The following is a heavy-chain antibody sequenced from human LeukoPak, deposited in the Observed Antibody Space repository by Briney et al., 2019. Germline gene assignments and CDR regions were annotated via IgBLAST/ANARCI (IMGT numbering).Heavy chain of an antibody. Sequence: GGSLRLSCAASGFTFSDYYMSWIRQAPGKGLEWASYISSSGSTIYYADSVRGRFTISRDNAKNSLYLQMNSLRAEDTAVYYCARVTGYGSGTRFDPWGQGTLVTVSS. CDR2: ISSSGSTI. CDR1: GFTFSDYY. CDR3: ARVTGYGSGTRFDP. J-gene: IGHJ5*02. D-gene: IGHD3-10*01. V-gene: IGHV3-11*01.